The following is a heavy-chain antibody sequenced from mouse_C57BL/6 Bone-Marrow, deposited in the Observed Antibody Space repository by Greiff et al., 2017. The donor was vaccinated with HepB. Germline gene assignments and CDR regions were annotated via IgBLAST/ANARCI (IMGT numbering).Heavy chain of an antibody. CDR3: ARGGTTIVARYAVDY. D-gene: IGHD1-1*01. J-gene: IGHJ4*01. CDR2: IYPRCGNT. CDR1: GYTFTSYG. Sequence: VQLQQSGAELARPGASVKLSCKASGYTFTSYGISWVKQRTGQGLEWIGEIYPRCGNTYYNEKFKGKATLTADKSSSTEYMELRSLTSEDSAVYVCARGGTTIVARYAVDYCDQGTSVTVSS. V-gene: IGHV1-81*01.